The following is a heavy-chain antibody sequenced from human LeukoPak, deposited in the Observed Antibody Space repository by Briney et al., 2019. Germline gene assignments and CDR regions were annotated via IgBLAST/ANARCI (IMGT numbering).Heavy chain of an antibody. J-gene: IGHJ6*02. Sequence: PSETLSLTCAVYGGSFSGYYWSWIRQPPGKGLEWMGEINHSGSTNYNPSLKSRVTISVDTSKNQFSLKLSSVTAADTAVYYCAVRGYCTNGVCYKGPGYYGMDVWGQGTTVTVSS. V-gene: IGHV4-34*01. CDR2: INHSGST. CDR1: GGSFSGYY. D-gene: IGHD2-8*01. CDR3: AVRGYCTNGVCYKGPGYYGMDV.